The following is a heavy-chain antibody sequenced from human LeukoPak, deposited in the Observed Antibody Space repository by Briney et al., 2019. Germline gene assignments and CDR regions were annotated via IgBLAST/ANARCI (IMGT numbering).Heavy chain of an antibody. J-gene: IGHJ4*02. D-gene: IGHD6-13*01. CDR2: INHSGST. CDR3: ARVGFYMRVRIAAPIDY. Sequence: SETLSLTCAVYGGSFSGYYLSWIRQPPGKGLEWIGEINHSGSTNYNPSLKSRVTISVDTSKNQFSLKLSSVTAADTAVYYCARVGFYMRVRIAAPIDYWGQGTLVTVSS. V-gene: IGHV4-34*01. CDR1: GGSFSGYY.